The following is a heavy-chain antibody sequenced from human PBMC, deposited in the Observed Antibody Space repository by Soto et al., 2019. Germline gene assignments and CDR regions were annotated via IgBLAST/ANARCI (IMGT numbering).Heavy chain of an antibody. D-gene: IGHD3-22*01. J-gene: IGHJ3*02. Sequence: QVQLVQSGAEVKKPGSSVKVSCKASGGTFSSYAISWVRQAPGQGLEWMGGIIPIFGTANYAQKFQGRVTITADESTSTAYMELSSLRSEDTAVYYCARVAGYYDSTGYQGAFDIWGQGTMVTVSS. CDR1: GGTFSSYA. CDR2: IIPIFGTA. V-gene: IGHV1-69*01. CDR3: ARVAGYYDSTGYQGAFDI.